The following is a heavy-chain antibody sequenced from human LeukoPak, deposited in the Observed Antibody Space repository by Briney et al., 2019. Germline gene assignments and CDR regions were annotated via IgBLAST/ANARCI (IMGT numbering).Heavy chain of an antibody. D-gene: IGHD3-10*01. Sequence: SETLSLTCAVYGGSFSGYYWSWIRQPPGKGLEWIGEINHSGSTNYNPSLKSRVTISVDTSKNQFSLKLSSVTAADTAVYYCARHELWYGSGPFDYWGQGTLVTVSS. CDR3: ARHELWYGSGPFDY. V-gene: IGHV4-34*01. CDR2: INHSGST. CDR1: GGSFSGYY. J-gene: IGHJ4*02.